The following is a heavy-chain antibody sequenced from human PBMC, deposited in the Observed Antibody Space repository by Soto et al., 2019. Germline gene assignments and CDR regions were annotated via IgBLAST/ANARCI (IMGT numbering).Heavy chain of an antibody. D-gene: IGHD6-6*01. CDR2: IYYSGST. J-gene: IGHJ5*02. V-gene: IGHV4-59*01. CDR1: GGSISCYY. Sequence: SETLSLTCTVSGGSISCYYWSWIRQPPGQGLEWIGYIYYSGSTNYNPSLKSRVTISLDTSKNQFSLKLSSVTAADTAVYYCAGGSVAARSRWWFDPWGQGTLVTVSS. CDR3: AGGSVAARSRWWFDP.